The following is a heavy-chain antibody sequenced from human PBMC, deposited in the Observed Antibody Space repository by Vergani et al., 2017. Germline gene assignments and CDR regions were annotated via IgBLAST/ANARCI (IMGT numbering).Heavy chain of an antibody. J-gene: IGHJ6*02. CDR2: IYYSGST. CDR3: ARDRSEYDFWSGYSLSDYYYGMDV. Sequence: QVQLQESGPGLVKPSQTLSLTCTVSGGSISSGGYYWSWIRQHPGKGLEWIGYIYYSGSTYYNPSLKSRVTISVDTSKNQFSLKLSSVTAADTAVYYCARDRSEYDFWSGYSLSDYYYGMDVWGQGTTVTVSS. D-gene: IGHD3-3*01. V-gene: IGHV4-31*03. CDR1: GGSISSGGYY.